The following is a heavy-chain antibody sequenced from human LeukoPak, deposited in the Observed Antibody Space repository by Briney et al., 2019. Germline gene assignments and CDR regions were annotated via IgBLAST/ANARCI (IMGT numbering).Heavy chain of an antibody. CDR1: GFTFDDYA. V-gene: IGHV3-9*01. CDR2: ISWNSGSI. D-gene: IGHD3-3*01. Sequence: PGRSLRLSCAASGFTFDDYAMHWVRQAPGKDLEWVSGISWNSGSIGYADSVKGRFTISRDNAKNSPYLQMNSLRAEDTALYYWAKEKRSTTYYDFWSGGGGAFDIWGQGTMVTVSS. J-gene: IGHJ3*02. CDR3: AKEKRSTTYYDFWSGGGGAFDI.